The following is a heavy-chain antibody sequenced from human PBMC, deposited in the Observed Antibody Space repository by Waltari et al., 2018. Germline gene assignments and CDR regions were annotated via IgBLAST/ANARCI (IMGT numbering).Heavy chain of an antibody. J-gene: IGHJ5*02. CDR3: ARDPEYSGWFENWFDP. V-gene: IGHV1-2*06. Sequence: QVQLVQSGAEVKKPGASVKVSCKASGYTFTGYYMHWVRQAPGQGLEWMGRINPNSGGTNYAQKFQGRVTMTRDTSISTAYMELSRLRSDDTAVYYCARDPEYSGWFENWFDPWGQGTLVTVSS. CDR2: INPNSGGT. CDR1: GYTFTGYY. D-gene: IGHD6-19*01.